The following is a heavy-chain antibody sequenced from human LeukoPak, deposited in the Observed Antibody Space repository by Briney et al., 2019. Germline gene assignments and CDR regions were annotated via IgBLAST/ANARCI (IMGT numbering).Heavy chain of an antibody. CDR1: TFTFNTYW. CDR3: ARDWGHSYGTD. CDR2: IKQDGSEK. D-gene: IGHD5-18*01. J-gene: IGHJ4*02. Sequence: GGSLRLSCAASTFTFNTYWMSWVRQAPGKGLEWVANIKQDGSEKHYVDPVKGRFTISRDNAKNSLYLQMNSLRAEDTAVYYCARDWGHSYGTDWGQGTLVTVSS. V-gene: IGHV3-7*01.